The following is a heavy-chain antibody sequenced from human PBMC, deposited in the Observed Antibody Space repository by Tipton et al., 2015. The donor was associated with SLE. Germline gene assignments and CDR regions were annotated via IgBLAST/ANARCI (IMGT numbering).Heavy chain of an antibody. V-gene: IGHV3-74*01. D-gene: IGHD3-16*01. Sequence: SLRLSCAASGFTFSRYWMNWVRQEVGKGLVWVSRINSDGSTTNYADSVKGRLTISRDNAKNTLYLQINSLRAEDTAVYYCARDRDVSGSYVGIYWGQGTLVTVSS. J-gene: IGHJ4*02. CDR3: ARDRDVSGSYVGIY. CDR2: INSDGSTT. CDR1: GFTFSRYW.